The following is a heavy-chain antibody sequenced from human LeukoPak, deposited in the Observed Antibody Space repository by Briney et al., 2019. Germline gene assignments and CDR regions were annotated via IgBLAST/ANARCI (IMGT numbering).Heavy chain of an antibody. V-gene: IGHV4-59*01. D-gene: IGHD3-22*01. Sequence: SETLSLTCTVSGGSISSYYWSWIRQPPGKGLEWIGYIYYSGSTNYNPSLKSRVTISVDTSKNQFSLKLSSVTAADTAVYYCARGDSSGYSVFGYYYGMDAWGQGTTVTVSS. CDR3: ARGDSSGYSVFGYYYGMDA. CDR1: GGSISSYY. CDR2: IYYSGST. J-gene: IGHJ6*02.